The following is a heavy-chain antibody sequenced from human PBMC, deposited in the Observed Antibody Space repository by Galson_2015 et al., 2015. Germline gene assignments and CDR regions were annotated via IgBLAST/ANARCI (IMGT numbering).Heavy chain of an antibody. CDR1: GYIFSTYS. CDR2: ISSTGTYK. J-gene: IGHJ6*03. Sequence: SLRVSCTASGYIFSTYSMNWVRQAPGQGLEWVASISSTGTYKFYAGSLKGRFTISGDNAMNSLFLQMNSLRAEDTAMYYCVRERNSGTGTYYYYMDVWGTGTTVTVSS. V-gene: IGHV3-21*01. D-gene: IGHD3-10*01. CDR3: VRERNSGTGTYYYYMDV.